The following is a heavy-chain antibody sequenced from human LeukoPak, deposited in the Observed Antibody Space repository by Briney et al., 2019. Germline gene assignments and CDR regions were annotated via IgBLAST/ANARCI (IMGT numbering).Heavy chain of an antibody. J-gene: IGHJ6*03. D-gene: IGHD6-19*01. Sequence: SETLSLTCAVYGGSFSGYYWSWIRQPPGKGLEWIGEINHSGSTNYNPSLKSRVTISVDTSKNQFSLKLSSVTAADTAVYYCARHYTPPYSSGWYTRSHYYYYYMDVWGKGTTVTISS. V-gene: IGHV4-34*01. CDR3: ARHYTPPYSSGWYTRSHYYYYYMDV. CDR1: GGSFSGYY. CDR2: INHSGST.